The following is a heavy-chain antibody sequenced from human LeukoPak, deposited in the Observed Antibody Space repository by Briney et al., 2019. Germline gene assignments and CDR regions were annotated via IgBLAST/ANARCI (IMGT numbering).Heavy chain of an antibody. J-gene: IGHJ4*02. Sequence: ASVKVSCKVSGNTLTELSIFWVRQAPGGGLEWMGGLDPEHGEIIYAQKFQGRVTMTEDTSANTAYMELSSLRSEDTAVYFYATDRDTFFGVVPMLHYWGQGTQVTVSS. V-gene: IGHV1-24*01. CDR3: ATDRDTFFGVVPMLHY. CDR1: GNTLTELS. CDR2: LDPEHGEI. D-gene: IGHD3-3*01.